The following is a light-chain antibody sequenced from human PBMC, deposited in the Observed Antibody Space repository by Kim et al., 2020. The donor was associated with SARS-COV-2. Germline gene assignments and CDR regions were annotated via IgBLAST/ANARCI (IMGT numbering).Light chain of an antibody. V-gene: IGLV4-69*02. CDR2: LNSDGSH. CDR3: QTWGTGTPYV. J-gene: IGLJ1*01. Sequence: VKLTCTLSSGHSSYAIAWHQQQPAKGPRYLMKLNSDGSHSKGDGIPDRFSGSSSGAERYLTISSLQSEDEADYYCQTWGTGTPYVFGTGTKVTVL. CDR1: SGHSSYA.